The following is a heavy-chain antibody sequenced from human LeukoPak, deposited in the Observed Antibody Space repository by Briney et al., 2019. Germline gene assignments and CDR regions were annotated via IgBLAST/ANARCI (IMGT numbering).Heavy chain of an antibody. CDR1: GGSISSGSYY. CDR3: ARDRGYSYGPYYFDY. CDR2: IYTSGST. Sequence: PSETLSLTCTVSGGSISSGSYYWSWIRQPAGKGLEWIGRIYTSGSTNYNPSLKSRVTMSVDTSKNQFSLKLSSVTAADTAVYYCARDRGYSYGPYYFDYWGQGTLVTVSS. J-gene: IGHJ4*02. D-gene: IGHD5-18*01. V-gene: IGHV4-61*02.